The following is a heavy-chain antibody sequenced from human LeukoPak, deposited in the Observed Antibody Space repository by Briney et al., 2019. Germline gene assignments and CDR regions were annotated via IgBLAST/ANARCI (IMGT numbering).Heavy chain of an antibody. CDR1: GGSISSYY. J-gene: IGHJ4*02. CDR3: ARQGYSGYDSFDY. Sequence: SETLSLTCTVSGGSISSYYWSWIRQPPGKGLEWIGNIYDIGSTNYNPSLKSRVTISVDTSKNQFSLKLSSVTAADTAVYYCARQGYSGYDSFDYWGQGTLVTVSS. D-gene: IGHD5-12*01. CDR2: IYDIGST. V-gene: IGHV4-59*08.